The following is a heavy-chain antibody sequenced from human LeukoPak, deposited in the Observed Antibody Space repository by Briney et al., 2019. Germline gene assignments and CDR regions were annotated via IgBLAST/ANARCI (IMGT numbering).Heavy chain of an antibody. Sequence: GGSLRLSCAASGFNFGSYWMTWVRQAPGKGLEWVGNIKQDGSLEFYVDSVKGRFTISRDNSKKTLYLQVNSLRAEDTAVYYCAKDEGSSCGGDCPLDYWGQGTLVTVSS. CDR2: IKQDGSLE. J-gene: IGHJ4*02. CDR3: AKDEGSSCGGDCPLDY. D-gene: IGHD2-21*02. CDR1: GFNFGSYW. V-gene: IGHV3-7*04.